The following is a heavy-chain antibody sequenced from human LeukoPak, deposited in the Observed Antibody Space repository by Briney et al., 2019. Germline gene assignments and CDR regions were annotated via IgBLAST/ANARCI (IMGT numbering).Heavy chain of an antibody. CDR3: APNPSTSISSNWFDP. J-gene: IGHJ5*02. Sequence: PGVSLRLSCAASGFTFSDYYMSWIRHARGKGLEWVSYISSSGTTIYYADSVKGRFTSSRDNAKHSLYLQMNSLCAEDTAVHYCAPNPSTSISSNWFDPWGQGTLVTVSS. CDR1: GFTFSDYY. V-gene: IGHV3-11*01. D-gene: IGHD2/OR15-2a*01. CDR2: ISSSGTTI.